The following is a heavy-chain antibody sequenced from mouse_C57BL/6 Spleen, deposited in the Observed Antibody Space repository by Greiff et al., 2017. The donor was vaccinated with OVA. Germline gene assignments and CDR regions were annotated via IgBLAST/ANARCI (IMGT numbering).Heavy chain of an antibody. CDR2: IRLKSDNYAT. V-gene: IGHV6-3*01. J-gene: IGHJ3*01. CDR1: GFTFSNYW. Sequence: EVKLVESGGGLVQPGGSMKLSCVASGFTFSNYWLNWVRQSPEKGLEWVAQIRLKSDNYATHYAESVKGRFTISRDDSKSSVYLQMNNLRAEDTGIYYCTEQEMSPFAYWGQGTLVTVSA. CDR3: TEQEMSPFAY.